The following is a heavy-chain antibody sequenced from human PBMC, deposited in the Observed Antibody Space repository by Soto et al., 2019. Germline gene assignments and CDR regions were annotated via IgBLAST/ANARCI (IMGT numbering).Heavy chain of an antibody. CDR3: ARVLDDLRFDP. CDR2: IYYSGST. D-gene: IGHD3-3*01. V-gene: IGHV4-59*01. Sequence: ETLSLTCSVSVDSSSSYYWSWIRQPPGKGLEWIGYIYYSGSTNYNPSLKSRVTISVDTSKNQFSLRLSSLTAADTAVYYCARVLDDLRFDPWGQGTLVTVS. J-gene: IGHJ5*02. CDR1: VDSSSSYY.